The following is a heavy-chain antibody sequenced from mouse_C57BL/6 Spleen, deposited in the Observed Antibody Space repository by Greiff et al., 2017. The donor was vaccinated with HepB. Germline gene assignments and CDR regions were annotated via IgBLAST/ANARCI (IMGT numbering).Heavy chain of an antibody. J-gene: IGHJ1*03. CDR3: ARSGVWLRRDWYFDV. CDR2: IDPSDSYT. CDR1: GYTFTSYW. D-gene: IGHD2-2*01. V-gene: IGHV1-59*01. Sequence: QVQLQQPGAELVRPGTSVKLSCKASGYTFTSYWMHWVKQRPGQGLEWIGVIDPSDSYTNYNQKFKGKATLTVDTSSSTAYMQLSSLTSEDSAVYDGARSGVWLRRDWYFDVWGTGTTVTVSS.